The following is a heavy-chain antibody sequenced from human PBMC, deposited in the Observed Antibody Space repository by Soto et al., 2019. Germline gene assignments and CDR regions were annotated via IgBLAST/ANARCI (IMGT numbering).Heavy chain of an antibody. CDR1: GFTFSSYG. D-gene: IGHD3-3*01. CDR2: IWYDGSNK. CDR3: ARGVTIFGVRILNGMDV. J-gene: IGHJ6*02. Sequence: PGGSLRLSCAASGFTFSSYGMHWVRQAPGKGLEWVAVIWYDGSNKYYADSVKGRFTISRDNSKNTLYLQMNSLRAEDTAVYYCARGVTIFGVRILNGMDVWGQGTTVTVSS. V-gene: IGHV3-33*01.